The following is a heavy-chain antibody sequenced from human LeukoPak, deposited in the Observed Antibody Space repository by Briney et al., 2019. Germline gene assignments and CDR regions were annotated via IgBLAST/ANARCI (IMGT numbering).Heavy chain of an antibody. V-gene: IGHV4-39*07. Sequence: SETLSLTCTVSGGSISSYYWDWIRQPPGKGLEWIGNIYYSGSTYYNPSLKSRVTISVDTSKNQFSLKLSSVTAADTAVYYCARAPHDYGDGFDPWGQGTLVTVSS. CDR2: IYYSGST. CDR3: ARAPHDYGDGFDP. CDR1: GGSISSYY. J-gene: IGHJ5*02. D-gene: IGHD4-17*01.